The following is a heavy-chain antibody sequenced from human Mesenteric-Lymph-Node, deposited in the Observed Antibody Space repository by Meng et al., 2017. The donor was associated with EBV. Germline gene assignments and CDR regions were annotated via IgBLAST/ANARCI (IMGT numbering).Heavy chain of an antibody. J-gene: IGHJ4*02. CDR3: ARVGAYCGGDCYHPR. Sequence: QVQLLESGPGLVRPSETLSLTCTISGGSISTYYWTWIRQPPGKGLEWIGYIYNIGRTNYNPSLRSRVTISIDTSKNQFSLKLTSVTAADTAVYYCARVGAYCGGDCYHPRWGQGTLVTVSS. CDR1: GGSISTYY. V-gene: IGHV4-59*01. D-gene: IGHD2-21*02. CDR2: IYNIGRT.